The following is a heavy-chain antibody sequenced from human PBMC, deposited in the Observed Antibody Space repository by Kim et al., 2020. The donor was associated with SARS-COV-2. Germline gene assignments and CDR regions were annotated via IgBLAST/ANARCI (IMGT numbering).Heavy chain of an antibody. V-gene: IGHV3-21*01. CDR1: GFTFSSYS. J-gene: IGHJ4*02. D-gene: IGHD3-22*01. Sequence: GGSLRLSCAASGFTFSSYSMNWVRQAPGKGLEWVSSISSSSSYIYYADSVKGRFTISRDNAKNSLYLQMNSLRAEDTAVYYCARVTYYYDSSGYPTNEHFDYCGQGTLVTVSS. CDR2: ISSSSSYI. CDR3: ARVTYYYDSSGYPTNEHFDY.